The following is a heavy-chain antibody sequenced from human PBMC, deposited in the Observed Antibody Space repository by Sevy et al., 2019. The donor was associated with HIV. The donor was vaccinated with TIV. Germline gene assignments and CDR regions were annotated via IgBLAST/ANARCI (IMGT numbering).Heavy chain of an antibody. V-gene: IGHV3-64D*06. CDR1: GFTFSSYA. CDR3: VKDLYGSGTQRAFDI. CDR2: ISSNGGST. D-gene: IGHD3-10*01. Sequence: GGSLRLSCSASGFTFSSYAMHWVRQAPGKGLEYVSAISSNGGSTYYADSVKGRFTISRDNSKNTLYLQMSSLRAEDTAVYYCVKDLYGSGTQRAFDIWGQGTMVTVSS. J-gene: IGHJ3*02.